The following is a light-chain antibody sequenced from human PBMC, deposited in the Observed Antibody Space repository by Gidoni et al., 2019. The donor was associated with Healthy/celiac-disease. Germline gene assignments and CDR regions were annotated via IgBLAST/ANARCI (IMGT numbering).Light chain of an antibody. CDR1: QSVSSN. V-gene: IGKV3-15*01. J-gene: IGKJ5*01. Sequence: EIVMTQSPATLSVSPGERATLSCRASQSVSSNLACYQQKPGQATRLRISGASTRATGIPARFSGSGSGTEFTLTISSLQSEDFAVYYCQQYNNWPPNTFGQGTRLEIK. CDR2: GAS. CDR3: QQYNNWPPNT.